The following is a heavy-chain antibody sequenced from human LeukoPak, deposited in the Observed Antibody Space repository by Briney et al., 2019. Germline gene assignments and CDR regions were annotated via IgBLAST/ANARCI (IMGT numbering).Heavy chain of an antibody. Sequence: GGSLRLSCVASGFTFSSHAMSWVRQAPGMGLEWVSTISSSGGSTYYAGSVNGRFTISRDNSKNTLYLQMNSLRAEDTAVHYCARSSSGGRSIYDYWGQGTLVTASS. CDR1: GFTFSSHA. CDR2: ISSSGGST. J-gene: IGHJ4*02. D-gene: IGHD2-15*01. V-gene: IGHV3-23*01. CDR3: ARSSSGGRSIYDY.